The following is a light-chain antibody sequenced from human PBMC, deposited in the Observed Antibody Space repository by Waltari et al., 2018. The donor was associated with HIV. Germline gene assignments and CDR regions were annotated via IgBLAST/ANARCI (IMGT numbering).Light chain of an antibody. CDR1: QIIDYW. V-gene: IGKV1-5*03. CDR2: KTS. J-gene: IGKJ2*01. Sequence: DVQMTQSPPTLSASVGDRVSITCRASQIIDYWLAWYQQHPGQPPKLLIYKTSYLESGVPTRFSGSGSGADFTLTIDGLQPEDFATYYCQQYNSHSYTFGQGTKLDIK. CDR3: QQYNSHSYT.